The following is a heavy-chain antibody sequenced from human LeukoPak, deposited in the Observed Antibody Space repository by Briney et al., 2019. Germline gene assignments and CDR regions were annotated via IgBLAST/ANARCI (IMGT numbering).Heavy chain of an antibody. CDR1: GGSISSSDW. J-gene: IGHJ4*02. CDR2: IYLGGII. Sequence: PSETLSLTCTVSGGSISSSDWFSWVRQPPRKGLEWIGEIYLGGIINYNPSLKSRVTISVDRSKNQFSLKLSSVTAADTAVYYCARGYRGVIIDYWGQGTLVTVSS. D-gene: IGHD3-10*01. CDR3: ARGYRGVIIDY. V-gene: IGHV4-4*02.